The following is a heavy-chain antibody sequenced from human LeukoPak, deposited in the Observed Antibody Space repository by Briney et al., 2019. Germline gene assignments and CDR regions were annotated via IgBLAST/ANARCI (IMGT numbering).Heavy chain of an antibody. Sequence: GGSLRLSCAASGFTFDDYAMHWVRQAPGKGLEWVSGISWNSGSIGYADSVKGRFTISRDNAKNSLYLQMNSLRAEDTAVYYCARAAAAAGLDPWGQGTLVTVSS. CDR3: ARAAAAAGLDP. CDR2: ISWNSGSI. V-gene: IGHV3-9*01. J-gene: IGHJ5*02. CDR1: GFTFDDYA. D-gene: IGHD6-13*01.